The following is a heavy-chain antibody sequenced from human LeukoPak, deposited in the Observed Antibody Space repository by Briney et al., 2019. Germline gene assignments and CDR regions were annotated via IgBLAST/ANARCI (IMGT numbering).Heavy chain of an antibody. V-gene: IGHV1-2*02. CDR3: ARANPLYCSSTTCLFDY. CDR2: INPNSGDT. CDR1: GYTFNVYY. Sequence: ASVTVSFKASGYTFNVYYMHWVRQAPGQGFEWMGWINPNSGDTNYAQKFQVRVTMTRDTSISTAHMELSRLRSDDTAVYYCARANPLYCSSTTCLFDYWGQGTLVTVSS. D-gene: IGHD2-2*01. J-gene: IGHJ4*02.